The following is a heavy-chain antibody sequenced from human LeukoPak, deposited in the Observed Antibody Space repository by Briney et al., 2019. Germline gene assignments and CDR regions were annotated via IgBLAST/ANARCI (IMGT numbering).Heavy chain of an antibody. V-gene: IGHV1-2*02. CDR3: ARVLSRWLQLHYFDY. CDR2: INPNSGGT. Sequence: GASVKVSCKASGYTFTGYYMHWVRQASGQGLEWMGWINPNSGGTNYAQKFQGRVTMTRDTSISTAYMELSRLRSDDTAVYYCARVLSRWLQLHYFDYWGQGTLVTVSS. CDR1: GYTFTGYY. D-gene: IGHD5-24*01. J-gene: IGHJ4*02.